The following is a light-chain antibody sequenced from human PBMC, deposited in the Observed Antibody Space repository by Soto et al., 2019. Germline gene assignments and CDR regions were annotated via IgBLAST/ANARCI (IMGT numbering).Light chain of an antibody. J-gene: IGKJ1*01. CDR3: QQYHRSSWT. CDR1: QSISSS. CDR2: DAS. V-gene: IGKV1-5*01. Sequence: DIQMTHSPSTLSASVGDRVSIACRASQSISSSLAWYQQKPGKAPKLLIYDASSLESGVPSRFSGSGSGTEFTLSINSLQPQDFATYYCQQYHRSSWTFGQGTKVEIK.